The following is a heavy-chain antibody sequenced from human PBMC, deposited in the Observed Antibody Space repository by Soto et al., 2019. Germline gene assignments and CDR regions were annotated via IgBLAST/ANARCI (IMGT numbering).Heavy chain of an antibody. V-gene: IGHV3-7*01. J-gene: IGHJ6*03. CDR3: ASGRGYYDFWSGRERNYYYYYMDV. CDR2: IKQDGSEK. D-gene: IGHD3-3*01. CDR1: GFTFSSYW. Sequence: PGGSLRLSCAASGFTFSSYWMSWVRQAPGKGLEWVANIKQDGSEKYYVDSVKGRFTISRDNAKNSLYLQMNSLRAEDTAVYYCASGRGYYDFWSGRERNYYYYYMDVWGKGTTVTVSS.